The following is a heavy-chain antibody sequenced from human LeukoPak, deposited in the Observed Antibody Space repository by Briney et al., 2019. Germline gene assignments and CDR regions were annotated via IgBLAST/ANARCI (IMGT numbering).Heavy chain of an antibody. V-gene: IGHV3-7*01. Sequence: GGSLRLSCVASGFTFSSYSMTWVRQAPGKGLEWVANIKQDGSEKYYVDSVKGRFTISRDNAKNSLYLQMNSLRAEDTAVYYCAREGDGYIVYWGQGTLVTVSS. CDR3: AREGDGYIVY. CDR2: IKQDGSEK. CDR1: GFTFSSYS. D-gene: IGHD5-24*01. J-gene: IGHJ4*02.